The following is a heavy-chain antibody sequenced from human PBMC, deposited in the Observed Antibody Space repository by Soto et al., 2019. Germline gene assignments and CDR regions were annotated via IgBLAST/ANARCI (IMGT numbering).Heavy chain of an antibody. CDR1: GLVFSTYL. Sequence: PGGSLRLSCAASGLVFSTYLMSWVRQGPGKGLEWVASIKEDGNENYYVDSVKGRFTISRDNVKKSKYLKMKKQRVEETAIYYCASLDTARIQIAGYWGQGIQVTVSS. CDR2: IKEDGNEN. CDR3: ASLDTARIQIAGY. D-gene: IGHD5-18*01. J-gene: IGHJ4*02. V-gene: IGHV3-7*01.